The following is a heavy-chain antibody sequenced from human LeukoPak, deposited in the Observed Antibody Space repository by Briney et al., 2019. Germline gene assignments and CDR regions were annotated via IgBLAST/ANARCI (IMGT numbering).Heavy chain of an antibody. V-gene: IGHV4-31*11. CDR2: IYYSGST. CDR3: ARTQTWFDP. CDR1: GGSISGTNW. J-gene: IGHJ5*02. Sequence: SETLSLTCGVSGGSISGTNWWSWVRQPPGKGLEWIGYIYYSGSTYYNPSLKSRVTISVDTSKNQFSLKLSSVTAADTAVYYCARTQTWFDPWGQGTLVTVSS.